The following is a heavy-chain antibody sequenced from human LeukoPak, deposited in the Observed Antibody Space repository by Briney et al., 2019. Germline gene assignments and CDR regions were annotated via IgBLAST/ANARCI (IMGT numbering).Heavy chain of an antibody. CDR1: GFTFSSYS. V-gene: IGHV3-21*01. D-gene: IGHD6-19*01. CDR2: ISSSATYT. Sequence: GGSLRLSCVASGFTFSSYSMNWVRQAPGKGLEWVSSISSSATYTYYADSVKGRFTISRDNAKKSVYLQMNSLRADDSALYYCARDSTADLDYWGQGTLATVSS. J-gene: IGHJ4*02. CDR3: ARDSTADLDY.